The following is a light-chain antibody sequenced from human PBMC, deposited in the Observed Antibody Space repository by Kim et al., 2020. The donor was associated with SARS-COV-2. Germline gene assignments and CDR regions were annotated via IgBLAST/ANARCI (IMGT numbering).Light chain of an antibody. Sequence: SYELTQPPSVSVSPGQTASITCSGDKLGDKYVCWYQQKPGQSPALVIYQDAKRPSRIPERFSGSNSGNTATLTISGTQPMDEADYYCQAWDGSTVVFGGGTQLTVL. CDR2: QDA. J-gene: IGLJ2*01. CDR1: KLGDKY. V-gene: IGLV3-1*01. CDR3: QAWDGSTVV.